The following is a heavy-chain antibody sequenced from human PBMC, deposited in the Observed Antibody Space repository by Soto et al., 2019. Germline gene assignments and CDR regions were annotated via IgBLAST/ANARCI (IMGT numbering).Heavy chain of an antibody. CDR1: GGSISSYY. V-gene: IGHV4-59*08. CDR2: IYYSGST. CDR3: ARLGSFYDYSKFFDY. D-gene: IGHD4-4*01. J-gene: IGHJ4*02. Sequence: QVQLQESGPGLVKPSETLSLTCTVSGGSISSYYWSWIRQPPGKGLEWIGYIYYSGSTNYNPSLKSRVTISVDTSKNQFSLKLCSVTAADTAVYYCARLGSFYDYSKFFDYWGQGTLVTVSS.